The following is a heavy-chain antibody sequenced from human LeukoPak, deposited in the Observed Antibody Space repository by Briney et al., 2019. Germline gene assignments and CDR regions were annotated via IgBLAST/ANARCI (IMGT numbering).Heavy chain of an antibody. CDR1: GFTFSSYW. J-gene: IGHJ4*02. V-gene: IGHV3-7*05. CDR2: IKQDGSEK. Sequence: GGSLRLSCAASGFTFSSYWMSWVRQAPGKGLEWVANIKQDGSEKYYVDPVKGRFTISRDNAKNSLYLQMNSLRAEDTAVYYCAREPSPLPCGGDCSNNDYWGQGTLVTVSS. CDR3: AREPSPLPCGGDCSNNDY. D-gene: IGHD2-21*02.